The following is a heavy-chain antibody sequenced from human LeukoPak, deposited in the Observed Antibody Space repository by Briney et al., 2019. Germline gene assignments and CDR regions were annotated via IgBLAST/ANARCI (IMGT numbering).Heavy chain of an antibody. V-gene: IGHV3-66*02. D-gene: IGHD6-6*01. J-gene: IGHJ5*02. Sequence: GGSLRLSCAASGFTASSNYMSWVRQAPGKGLEWVSVIYSGGSTYYADSVKGRFTISRDNSKNTLYLQMNSLRAEDTAVYYCAGSYSSSSYWFDPWGQGTLVTVSS. CDR2: IYSGGST. CDR1: GFTASSNY. CDR3: AGSYSSSSYWFDP.